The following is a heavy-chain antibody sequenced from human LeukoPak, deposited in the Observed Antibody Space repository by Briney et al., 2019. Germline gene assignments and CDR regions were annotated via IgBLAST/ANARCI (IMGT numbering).Heavy chain of an antibody. CDR3: AKGNSRLVTTTFDY. Sequence: GGSLRLSCAASGFTFTSYAMSWVRQAPGKGLEWVSVISVSGDTYYADSVKGRFTTSRDNSKNTLYLQMNSLRAEDTAVYYCAKGNSRLVTTTFDYWGQGTLVTVSS. D-gene: IGHD4-17*01. V-gene: IGHV3-23*01. CDR1: GFTFTSYA. J-gene: IGHJ4*02. CDR2: ISVSGDT.